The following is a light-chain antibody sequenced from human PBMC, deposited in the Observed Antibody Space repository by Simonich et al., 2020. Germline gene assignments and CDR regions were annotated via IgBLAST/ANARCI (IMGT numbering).Light chain of an antibody. CDR1: QSVLYSSNNKNY. Sequence: DIVMTQSPDSLAVSLGERATINCKSSQSVLYSSNNKNYLAWYQQKPGQPPKLHIYWAATPESGVPDRFSGSGSGTDFTLTISSLQAEDVAVYYCQQYYSTPPWTFGQGTKVEIK. J-gene: IGKJ1*01. CDR2: WAA. V-gene: IGKV4-1*01. CDR3: QQYYSTPPWT.